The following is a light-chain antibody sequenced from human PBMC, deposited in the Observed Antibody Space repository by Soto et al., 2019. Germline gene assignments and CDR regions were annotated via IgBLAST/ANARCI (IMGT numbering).Light chain of an antibody. V-gene: IGKV3-15*01. CDR2: AAS. CDR1: QYVSTN. J-gene: IGKJ1*01. Sequence: EIVLTQSPGTLSVSPGESATLSCGASQYVSTNVAWYQQKPGQGPRLLIYAASSRATGTPARFSGSGSATEFTLTISNLQSEDFAIYFCQQYNNWPLTFGQGTKVDIK. CDR3: QQYNNWPLT.